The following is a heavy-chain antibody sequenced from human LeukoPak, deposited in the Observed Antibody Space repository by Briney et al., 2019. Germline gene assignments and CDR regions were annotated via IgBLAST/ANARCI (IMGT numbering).Heavy chain of an antibody. Sequence: GGSLKLSCAASGFTFSGSAMHWVRQASGKGLEWVGRIRSKANSYATAYAASVKGRFTISRDDSKNTAYLQMNSLKTEDTAVYYCYWRYCSSTSCLLYGMDVWGRGTTVTVSS. CDR1: GFTFSGSA. CDR3: YWRYCSSTSCLLYGMDV. CDR2: IRSKANSYAT. D-gene: IGHD2-2*01. V-gene: IGHV3-73*01. J-gene: IGHJ6*02.